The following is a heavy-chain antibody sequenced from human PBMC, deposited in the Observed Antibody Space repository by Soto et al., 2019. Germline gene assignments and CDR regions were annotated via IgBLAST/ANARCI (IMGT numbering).Heavy chain of an antibody. J-gene: IGHJ6*02. Sequence: QLQLVQSGAEVKKSGSSVKVSCKASGGTSSNFVITWVRQVPGQGLEWLGGILPMFGAVKYAQKFQDRLTITADRSTITAAMELGSLTSDDTAVYYCARPKRSGYNRGDSYYHTMDVWGHGTTVTVS. V-gene: IGHV1-69*06. CDR1: GGTSSNFV. CDR2: ILPMFGAV. D-gene: IGHD3-3*01. CDR3: ARPKRSGYNRGDSYYHTMDV.